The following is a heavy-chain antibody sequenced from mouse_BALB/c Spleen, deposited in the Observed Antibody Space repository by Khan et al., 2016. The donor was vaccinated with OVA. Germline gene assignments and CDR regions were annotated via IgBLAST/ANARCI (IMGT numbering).Heavy chain of an antibody. V-gene: IGHV3-2*02. D-gene: IGHD1-1*01. Sequence: EVQLQESGPGLVKPSQSLSLTYTVTGYSITSNYAWNWIRQFPGNKLEWMGYISYSGTTSYNPSFKSRISITRDTSNNQFFLQLNSVTTEDTATYYGARGNYYGYSMDYWGQGTSVTVSS. CDR1: GYSITSNYA. J-gene: IGHJ4*01. CDR3: ARGNYYGYSMDY. CDR2: ISYSGTT.